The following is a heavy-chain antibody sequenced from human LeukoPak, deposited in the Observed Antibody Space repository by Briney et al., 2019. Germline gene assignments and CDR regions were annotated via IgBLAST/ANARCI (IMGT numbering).Heavy chain of an antibody. V-gene: IGHV4-61*08. CDR3: ARERSMVRGVSWFDP. Sequence: SQTLSLTCTVSGGSISSGGYYWSWIRQPPGRGLEWIGYIYYSGSPNYNPSLKSRVTISVDTSKNQFSLKLSSVTAADTAVYYCARERSMVRGVSWFDPWGQGTLVTVSS. J-gene: IGHJ5*02. D-gene: IGHD3-10*01. CDR1: GGSISSGGYY. CDR2: IYYSGSP.